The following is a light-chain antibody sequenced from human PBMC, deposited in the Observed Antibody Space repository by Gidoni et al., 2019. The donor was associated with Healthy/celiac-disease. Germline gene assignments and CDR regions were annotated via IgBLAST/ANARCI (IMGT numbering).Light chain of an antibody. CDR1: QRVSSN. CDR2: GAS. V-gene: IGKV3-15*01. Sequence: EIVMTQSPATLSVSPGERATLSCRASQRVSSNLAWYQQKPGQAPRLLIYGASTRATGIPARFSGSGSGTAFTLTISSLQSEDFAVYSCQQYNNWPTFGQGTKVEIK. CDR3: QQYNNWPT. J-gene: IGKJ1*01.